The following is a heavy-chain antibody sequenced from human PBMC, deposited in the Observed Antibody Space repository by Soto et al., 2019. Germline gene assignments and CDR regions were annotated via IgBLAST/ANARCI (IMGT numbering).Heavy chain of an antibody. V-gene: IGHV1-8*01. D-gene: IGHD4-17*01. CDR3: ARGISPSYGDHGVE. Sequence: ASVKVSCKASGYTFTTYDINWVRQATGQGLEWMGWMNPNSGNTDYAQKFQGRLTMTSNRSISTAYMDLSSLTSDDTAVYYCARGISPSYGDHGVEWGQGTLVTVSS. CDR1: GYTFTTYD. CDR2: MNPNSGNT. J-gene: IGHJ4*02.